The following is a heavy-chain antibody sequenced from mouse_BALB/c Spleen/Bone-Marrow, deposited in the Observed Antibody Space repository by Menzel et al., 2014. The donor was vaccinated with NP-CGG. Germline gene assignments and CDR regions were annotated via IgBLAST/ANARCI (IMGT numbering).Heavy chain of an antibody. V-gene: IGHV5-6*01. Sequence: DAQGVESGGDLVKPGGTMKVSCGASGFTFSSYGMSWGRQTPDKRMERVATISSGGTNTYFPDRVKGRFTMSRVNAKNTPSLKMRSLKSEDTAMYYCARHQGYYARDYWGQATWVPVSS. J-gene: IGHJ4*01. CDR3: ARHQGYYARDY. CDR2: ISSGGTNT. CDR1: GFTFSSYG.